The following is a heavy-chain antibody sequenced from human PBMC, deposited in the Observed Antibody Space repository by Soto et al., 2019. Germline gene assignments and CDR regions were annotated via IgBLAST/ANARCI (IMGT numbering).Heavy chain of an antibody. D-gene: IGHD3-22*01. V-gene: IGHV3-30*03. CDR3: ARYYYDSSGYYSYFDS. CDR1: GFTFSSYG. J-gene: IGHJ4*02. Sequence: GGSLRLSCAASGFTFSSYGMHWVRQAPGKGLEWVAVISYDGSNKYYADSVKGRFTISRDNSKNTLYLQMNSLRAEDTAVYYCARYYYDSSGYYSYFDSWGQGPLVPSPQ. CDR2: ISYDGSNK.